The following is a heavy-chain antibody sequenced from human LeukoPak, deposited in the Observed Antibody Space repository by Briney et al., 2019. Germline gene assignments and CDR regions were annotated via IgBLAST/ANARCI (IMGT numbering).Heavy chain of an antibody. Sequence: SETLSLTCSVSGCSITDYYWSWIRQSAEKGLECIGRIYTSGSTNYNPSLKSRVTMSVDTSKNQFSLRLNSVTAADTGVYYCASFGGSGYAYDAFDIWGQGTMVTVSS. CDR1: GCSITDYY. CDR3: ASFGGSGYAYDAFDI. D-gene: IGHD5-12*01. CDR2: IYTSGST. V-gene: IGHV4-4*07. J-gene: IGHJ3*02.